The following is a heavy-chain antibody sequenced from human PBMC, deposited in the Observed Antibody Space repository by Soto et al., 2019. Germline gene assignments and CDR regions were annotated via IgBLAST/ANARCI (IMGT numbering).Heavy chain of an antibody. CDR2: IYHTGST. CDR3: ARVPLYDSGDFSHVFDI. Sequence: QVQLLESGPGLVKPSQTLSLTCTVSGGSMSRGDYYWSWIRQPPGKGLEWIGFIYHTGSTYYSPSRKPRVAISVDTSKNQISLKLSSVTAAHTAVYLCARVPLYDSGDFSHVFDIWGQGTMVTVSS. V-gene: IGHV4-30-4*01. D-gene: IGHD3-16*01. CDR1: GGSMSRGDYY. J-gene: IGHJ3*02.